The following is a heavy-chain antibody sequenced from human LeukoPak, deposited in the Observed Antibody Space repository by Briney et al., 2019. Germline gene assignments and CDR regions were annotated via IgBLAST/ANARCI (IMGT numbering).Heavy chain of an antibody. Sequence: GGSLRLSCAAYGFTFSSYEMNWVRQAPGKGLEWVSYISSSGSTISYADSVKGRFTISRANAKNSLYLQMNSLRAEDTAVYYCARAVGTWIQLCSPNYYYGMDVWGQGTTVTVSS. CDR1: GFTFSSYE. CDR3: ARAVGTWIQLCSPNYYYGMDV. V-gene: IGHV3-48*03. CDR2: ISSSGSTI. D-gene: IGHD5-18*01. J-gene: IGHJ6*02.